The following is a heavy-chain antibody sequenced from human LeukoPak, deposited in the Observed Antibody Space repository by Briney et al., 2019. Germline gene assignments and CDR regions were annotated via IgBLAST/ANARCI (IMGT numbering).Heavy chain of an antibody. Sequence: PGGSLRLSCAASGFTLSNIRVRWVRQAPGKGLEWVGRLNSRADGGAADYAAPVKGRFTISRDESENTVYLQMNSLKTEDTAVYYCTTRYCSGGTCDDCWGQGTLVTVSS. CDR3: TTRYCSGGTCDDC. CDR1: GFTLSNIR. V-gene: IGHV3-15*01. D-gene: IGHD2-15*01. J-gene: IGHJ4*02. CDR2: LNSRADGGAA.